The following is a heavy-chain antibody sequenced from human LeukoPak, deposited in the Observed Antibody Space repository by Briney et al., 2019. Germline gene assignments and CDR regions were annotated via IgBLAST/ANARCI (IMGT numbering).Heavy chain of an antibody. CDR2: IKQDGSEK. CDR1: GFTFSSYA. J-gene: IGHJ6*02. D-gene: IGHD2-15*01. CDR3: ARDPGCSGGSCYSTPYYYYYGMDV. Sequence: PGGSLRLSCAASGFTFSSYAMSWVRQAPGKGLEWVANIKQDGSEKYYVDSVKGRFTISRDNAKNSLYLQMNSLRAEDTAVYYCARDPGCSGGSCYSTPYYYYYGMDVWGQGTTVTVSS. V-gene: IGHV3-7*01.